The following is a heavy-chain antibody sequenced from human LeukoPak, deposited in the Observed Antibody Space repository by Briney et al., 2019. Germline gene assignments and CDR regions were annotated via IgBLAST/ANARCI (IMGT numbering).Heavy chain of an antibody. CDR1: GFTFSSYA. CDR3: AKDPYYYDSSGYPRYFDY. V-gene: IGHV3-23*01. D-gene: IGHD3-22*01. Sequence: GGSLRLSCAASGFTFSSYAMSWVRQAPGKGLEWVSAISGSGSSTYYADSVKGRFTISRDNSKNTLYLQMNSLRAEDTAVYYCAKDPYYYDSSGYPRYFDYWGQGTLVTVSS. CDR2: ISGSGSST. J-gene: IGHJ4*02.